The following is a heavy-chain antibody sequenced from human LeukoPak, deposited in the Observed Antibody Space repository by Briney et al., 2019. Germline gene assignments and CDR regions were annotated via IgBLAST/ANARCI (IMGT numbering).Heavy chain of an antibody. CDR2: ISAYNGNS. J-gene: IGHJ4*02. CDR3: ATETLSARVQVPFDC. D-gene: IGHD1-1*01. CDR1: GYTFSLSG. V-gene: IGHV1-18*01. Sequence: GASVTDSRKASGYTFSLSGMRCVRQAPGQGLEWMGWISAYNGNSNYAQKLQDRVTMTTDTSTTTAYMDLRSLISDDTAVYYCATETLSARVQVPFDCWGQGTLVTVSS.